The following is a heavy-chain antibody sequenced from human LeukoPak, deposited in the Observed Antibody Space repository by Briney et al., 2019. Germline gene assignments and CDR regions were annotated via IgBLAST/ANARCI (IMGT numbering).Heavy chain of an antibody. J-gene: IGHJ6*02. V-gene: IGHV4-39*01. CDR3: ARQVGATTSSYYYYYGMDV. CDR2: IYYSGST. CDR1: GGSISSSSYY. Sequence: KPPETLSLTCTVSGGSISSSSYYWGWIRQPPGKGLEWIGSIYYSGSTYYNPSLKSRVTISVDTSKNQFSLKLSSVTAADTAVYYCARQVGATTSSYYYYYGMDVWGQGTTVTVSS. D-gene: IGHD1-26*01.